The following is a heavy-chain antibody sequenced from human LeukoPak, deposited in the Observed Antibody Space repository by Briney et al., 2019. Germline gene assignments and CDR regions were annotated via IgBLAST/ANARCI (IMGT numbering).Heavy chain of an antibody. CDR3: ARLINGSPGDY. Sequence: SETLSLTCTVSGDSITSSYWSWIRQPPGKGLECIGYIYYTGDSAYNPSLEGRVSMSLDTSNNQFSLKLKSVTAADTAVYYCARLINGSPGDYWGQGTLVTVSS. CDR2: IYYTGDS. D-gene: IGHD2-8*01. J-gene: IGHJ4*02. CDR1: GDSITSSY. V-gene: IGHV4-59*08.